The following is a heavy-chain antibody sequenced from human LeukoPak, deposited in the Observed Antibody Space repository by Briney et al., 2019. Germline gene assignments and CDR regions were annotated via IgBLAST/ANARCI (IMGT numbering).Heavy chain of an antibody. CDR1: GYSFTSYR. D-gene: IGHD3-22*01. V-gene: IGHV5-51*01. Sequence: GESLKISCKGSGYSFTSYRIGWVRQMPGKGLEWMGIIYPGDSDTRYSPSFQGQVTISADKSISTAYLQWSSLKASDTAIYYCARPYYYDSSGYRDYWGQGTLVTVSS. J-gene: IGHJ4*02. CDR3: ARPYYYDSSGYRDY. CDR2: IYPGDSDT.